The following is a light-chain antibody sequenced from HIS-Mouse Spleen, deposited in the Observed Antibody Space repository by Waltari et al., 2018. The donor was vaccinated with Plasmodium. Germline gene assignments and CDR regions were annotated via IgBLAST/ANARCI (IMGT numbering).Light chain of an antibody. CDR3: QQDYNLPYT. V-gene: IGKV3D-7*01. Sequence: EIVMTQSPATLSLSPGERATLSCRASQSVSSSYLSWYQQTPGQAPRLLIYGASTRATGIPARFSGSGSGTDFTLTISSLQPEDFAVYYCQQDYNLPYTFGQGTKLEIK. CDR1: QSVSSSY. J-gene: IGKJ2*01. CDR2: GAS.